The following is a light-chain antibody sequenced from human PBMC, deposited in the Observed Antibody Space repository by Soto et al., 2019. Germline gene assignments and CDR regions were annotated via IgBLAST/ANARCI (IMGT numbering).Light chain of an antibody. CDR3: SSYTNINTRACV. CDR2: EVT. Sequence: QSALTQPASVSGSPGQSITISCTGTSGDIGSYNRVSWYQQHPGKAPKLIIYEVTDRPSGVSNRFSGYKSGNTASLTISGLQAEDEAEYYCSSYTNINTRACVFGTGTKRPVL. CDR1: SGDIGSYNR. J-gene: IGLJ1*01. V-gene: IGLV2-14*01.